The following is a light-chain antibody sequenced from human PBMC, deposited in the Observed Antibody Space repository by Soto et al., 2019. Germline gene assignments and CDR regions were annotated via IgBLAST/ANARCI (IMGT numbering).Light chain of an antibody. CDR2: GAS. V-gene: IGKV3-15*01. CDR1: RNVSSY. Sequence: TQSPATVSLSPGARATLSCRASRNVSSYLAWYQQKPGQAPRLLIYGASTRATGIPDRFSGSGSGTEFTLTISRLQSEDFAVYYCQQYNNWPPWTFGQGTKVDIK. J-gene: IGKJ1*01. CDR3: QQYNNWPPWT.